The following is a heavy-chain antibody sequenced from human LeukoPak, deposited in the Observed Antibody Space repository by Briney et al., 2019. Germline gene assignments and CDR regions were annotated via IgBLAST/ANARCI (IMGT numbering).Heavy chain of an antibody. J-gene: IGHJ4*02. V-gene: IGHV3-30-3*01. Sequence: GGSLRLSCAASGFTFNSYGMHWVRQAPGKGLEWVAVISYDGSKKYYADSVKGRFSISRDNSKSTLNLQMNSLRAEDTAVYYCARDLSGRYRYDYWGQGTLVTVSS. CDR2: ISYDGSKK. D-gene: IGHD1-26*01. CDR1: GFTFNSYG. CDR3: ARDLSGRYRYDY.